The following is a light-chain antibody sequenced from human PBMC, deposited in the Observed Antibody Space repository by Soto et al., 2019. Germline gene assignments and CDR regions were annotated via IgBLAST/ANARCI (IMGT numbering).Light chain of an antibody. CDR2: EAS. CDR3: QQYGSSIT. CDR1: QGITNR. V-gene: IGKV1D-16*01. Sequence: DIQMTQSPSXVSASVGDRVTITCRASQGITNRLAWYQQKPGKAPKLLIYEASSLQSGVPSRISGSGSGTDFTLTISRLEPEDFAVYYCQQYGSSITFGQGTRLEIK. J-gene: IGKJ5*01.